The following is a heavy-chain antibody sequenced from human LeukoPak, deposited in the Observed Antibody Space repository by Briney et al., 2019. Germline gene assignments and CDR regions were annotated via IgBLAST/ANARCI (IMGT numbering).Heavy chain of an antibody. CDR3: ARERYQLLTAYFDY. CDR2: IIPIFGTA. J-gene: IGHJ4*02. CDR1: GGTFSSYA. D-gene: IGHD2-2*01. Sequence: GASVKVSCKASGGTFSSYAISWVRQAPGQGLEWMGGIIPIFGTANYAQKFQGRVTITADESTGTAYMELSSLRSEDTAVYYCARERYQLLTAYFDYWGQGTLVTVSS. V-gene: IGHV1-69*13.